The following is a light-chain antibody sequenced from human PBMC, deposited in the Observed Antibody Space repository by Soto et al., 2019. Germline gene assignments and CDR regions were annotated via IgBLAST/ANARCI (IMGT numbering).Light chain of an antibody. CDR2: GAS. CDR3: QQYNNWLT. Sequence: EIVMTQSPATLSVSPGARAPLSCRASQSVSSNLAWYQQKPGQAPRLLIYGASTRATGIPARFSGSGSGTEFTLTISSLQSEDFAVYYCQQYNNWLTFGQGTKVDIK. J-gene: IGKJ1*01. CDR1: QSVSSN. V-gene: IGKV3-15*01.